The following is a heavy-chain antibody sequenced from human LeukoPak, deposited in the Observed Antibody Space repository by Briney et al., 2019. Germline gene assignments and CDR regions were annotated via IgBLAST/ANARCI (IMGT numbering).Heavy chain of an antibody. Sequence: GGSLRLSCAASGFTFSSYAMSWVRQAPGKGLEWVSAIDDSTTRTFYADSVKGRFTISRDNAKNSLYLQMNSLRAEDTAVYYCARRPEYSGSYYGPPDYWGQGTLVTVSS. V-gene: IGHV3-21*06. CDR3: ARRPEYSGSYYGPPDY. CDR1: GFTFSSYA. D-gene: IGHD1-26*01. J-gene: IGHJ4*02. CDR2: IDDSTTRT.